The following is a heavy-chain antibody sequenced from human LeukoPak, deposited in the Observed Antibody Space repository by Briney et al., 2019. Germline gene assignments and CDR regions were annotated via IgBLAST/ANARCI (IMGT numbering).Heavy chain of an antibody. CDR3: ARDSQVLLWFSDRRLGYFDY. Sequence: GGSLRHSCAPSGFTLCSYWMSCVRAAPGEGGECGANILQEGCEKYYVDSVKGRFTISRDNAKNSLYLQMNSLRSEDTAVYYCARDSQVLLWFSDRRLGYFDYWGQGTLVTVSS. J-gene: IGHJ4*02. D-gene: IGHD3-10*01. CDR1: GFTLCSYW. V-gene: IGHV3-7*01. CDR2: ILQEGCEK.